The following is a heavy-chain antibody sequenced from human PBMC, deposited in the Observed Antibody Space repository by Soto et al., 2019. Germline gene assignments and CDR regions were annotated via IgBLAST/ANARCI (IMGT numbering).Heavy chain of an antibody. CDR2: IYYSGST. Sequence: PSETLSLTCTVSGGSISSGGYYWSWIRQHPGKGLEWIGYIYYSGSTYYNPSLKSRVTISVDTSKNQFSLKLSSVTAADTAVYYCARVLLWFGERYNWFDPWGQGTLVTVSS. V-gene: IGHV4-31*03. D-gene: IGHD3-10*01. J-gene: IGHJ5*02. CDR1: GGSISSGGYY. CDR3: ARVLLWFGERYNWFDP.